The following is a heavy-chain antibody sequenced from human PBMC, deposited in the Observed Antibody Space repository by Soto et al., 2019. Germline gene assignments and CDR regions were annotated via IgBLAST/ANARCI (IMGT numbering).Heavy chain of an antibody. CDR2: IIPILGIA. Sequence: QVQLVQSGAEVKKPGSSVKVFCKASGGTFSSYTISWVRQAPGQGLEWMGRIIPILGIANYAQKFQGRVTITADKSTSTAYMELSSLRSEDTAVYYCARSSSSVVVAATVLDYRGQGTLVTVSS. CDR1: GGTFSSYT. D-gene: IGHD2-15*01. V-gene: IGHV1-69*02. J-gene: IGHJ4*02. CDR3: ARSSSSVVVAATVLDY.